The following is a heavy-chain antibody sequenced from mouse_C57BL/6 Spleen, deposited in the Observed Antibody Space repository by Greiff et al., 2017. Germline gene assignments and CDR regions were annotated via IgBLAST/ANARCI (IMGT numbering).Heavy chain of an antibody. CDR2: IYPGSGNT. J-gene: IGHJ1*03. CDR1: GYSFTSYY. V-gene: IGHV1-66*01. Sequence: QVQLQQSGPELVKPGASVKISCKASGYSFTSYYIHWVKQRPGQGLEWIGWIYPGSGNTKYNEKFKGKATLTADTSSSTAYMQLSSLTSEDSAVYYCARGGDSWYFDVWGTGTTVTVSS. CDR3: ARGGDSWYFDV.